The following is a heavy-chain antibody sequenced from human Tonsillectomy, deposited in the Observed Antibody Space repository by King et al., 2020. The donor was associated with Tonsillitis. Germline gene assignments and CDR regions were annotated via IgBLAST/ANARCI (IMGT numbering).Heavy chain of an antibody. Sequence: VQLVESGAEVKKPGASVKVSCKASGYTFTGYYMHWVRQAPGQGLEWMGWINPNSGGTNYAQKFQGRVTMTRDTSISTAYMELSRLRSDDTAVYYCAGDRRDSGWYVSWFDPWGQGTLVTVSS. CDR3: AGDRRDSGWYVSWFDP. J-gene: IGHJ5*02. CDR1: GYTFTGYY. D-gene: IGHD6-19*01. V-gene: IGHV1-2*02. CDR2: INPNSGGT.